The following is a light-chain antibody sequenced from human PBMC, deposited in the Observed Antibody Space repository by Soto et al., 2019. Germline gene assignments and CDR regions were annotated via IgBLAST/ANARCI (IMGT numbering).Light chain of an antibody. CDR3: QQRSNWPT. J-gene: IGKJ4*01. Sequence: IVLTQSPGTLSLSPGERTTLSCRASQSISRYLAWYQQKPGQGPRLLIYGASSRATGTPDRFSGSGSGTDFTLTISSLEPEDFAVYYCQQRSNWPTFGGGTKVDI. CDR1: QSISRY. CDR2: GAS. V-gene: IGKV3-11*01.